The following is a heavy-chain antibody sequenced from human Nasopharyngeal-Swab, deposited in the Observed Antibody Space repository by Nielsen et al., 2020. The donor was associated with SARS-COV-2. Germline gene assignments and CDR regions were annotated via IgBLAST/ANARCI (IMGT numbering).Heavy chain of an antibody. V-gene: IGHV3-33*01. CDR2: IWYDGSNK. D-gene: IGHD3-10*01. CDR3: ARDFPLYGSGSYYNVD. J-gene: IGHJ4*02. Sequence: WIRQPPGKGLEWVAVIWYDGSNKYYADSVKGRFTISRDNSKNTLYLQMNSLRAEDTAVYYCARDFPLYGSGSYYNVDWGQGTPVTVSS.